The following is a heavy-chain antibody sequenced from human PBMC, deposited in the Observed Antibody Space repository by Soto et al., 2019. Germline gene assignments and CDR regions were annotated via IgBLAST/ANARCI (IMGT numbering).Heavy chain of an antibody. CDR3: ARDRRVWFGELSHYYYYYMDV. D-gene: IGHD3-10*01. CDR2: IYSGGST. V-gene: IGHV3-53*04. Sequence: EVQLMESGGGLVQPGGSLRLSCAASGFTVSSNYMSWVRQAPGKGLEWVSVIYSGGSTYYADSVKGRFTISRHNSKNTLYLQMNSLRAEDTAVYYCARDRRVWFGELSHYYYYYMDVWGKGTTVTVSS. CDR1: GFTVSSNY. J-gene: IGHJ6*03.